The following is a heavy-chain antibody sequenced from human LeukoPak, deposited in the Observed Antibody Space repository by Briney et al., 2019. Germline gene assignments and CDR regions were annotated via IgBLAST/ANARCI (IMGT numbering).Heavy chain of an antibody. Sequence: ASVKVSCKASGGTFSSYAISWVRQAPGQGLEWMGGIIPIFGTANYAQKFQGRVTITTDESTSTAYMELSSLRSEDTAVYYCARVREDIVVVPAAIRPDAYYYYYMDVWSKGTTVTVS. V-gene: IGHV1-69*05. CDR1: GGTFSSYA. D-gene: IGHD2-2*02. J-gene: IGHJ6*03. CDR3: ARVREDIVVVPAAIRPDAYYYYYMDV. CDR2: IIPIFGTA.